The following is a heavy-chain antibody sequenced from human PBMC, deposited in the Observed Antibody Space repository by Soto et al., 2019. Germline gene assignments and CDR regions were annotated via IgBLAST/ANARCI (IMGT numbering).Heavy chain of an antibody. J-gene: IGHJ4*02. CDR3: AKGFKEEPRRVARYSSSWTHLDY. CDR1: GFTFSTYA. Sequence: GGSLRLSCVASGFTFSTYAMTWVRQAPGKGLEWVSAITGSGASTYYADSVKGRFTVSRDNVENALYLQMNSLRAEDTAVYYCAKGFKEEPRRVARYSSSWTHLDYWGQGTLVTVSS. D-gene: IGHD6-6*01. CDR2: ITGSGAST. V-gene: IGHV3-23*01.